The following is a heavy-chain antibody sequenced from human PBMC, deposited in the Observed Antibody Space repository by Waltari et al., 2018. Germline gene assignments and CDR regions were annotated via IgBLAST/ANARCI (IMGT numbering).Heavy chain of an antibody. CDR1: GGSISSSIYY. J-gene: IGHJ4*02. CDR2: IYYSGST. Sequence: QLQLQESVPGLVKPSEPLSLTCTVSGGSISSSIYYWVWIRQPTAKGLEGIGSIYYSGSTYYNPSLKSRVTISVDTSKNQFSLKLSSVTAADTAVYYCERDRYGGNSYAVDYWGQGTLGTVSS. V-gene: IGHV4-39*07. D-gene: IGHD2-15*01. CDR3: ERDRYGGNSYAVDY.